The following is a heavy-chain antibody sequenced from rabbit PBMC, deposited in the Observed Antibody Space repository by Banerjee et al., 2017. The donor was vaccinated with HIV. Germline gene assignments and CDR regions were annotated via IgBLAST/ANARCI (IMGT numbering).Heavy chain of an antibody. D-gene: IGHD8-1*01. J-gene: IGHJ6*01. CDR1: GFSFSNRYV. V-gene: IGHV1S45*01. Sequence: QEQLEESGGGLVKPGGSLTLTCKASGFSFSNRYVMCWVRQAPGKGLELIGCINTGSGSAYYANWAKGRFTISKTSSTTVTLQMTSLTAADTATYFCARDRDTGSVYYFDLWGPGTLVTVS. CDR2: INTGSGSA. CDR3: ARDRDTGSVYYFDL.